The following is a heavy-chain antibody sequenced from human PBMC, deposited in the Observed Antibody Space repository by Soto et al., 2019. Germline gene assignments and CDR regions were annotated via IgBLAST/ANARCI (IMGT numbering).Heavy chain of an antibody. Sequence: TSDTLSLSCTVSGGSISSYYWSWIRQPPGKGLEWIGYIYYSGKTYYNPSLKSRVTISIDTSKNQFSLKLSSVTAADTAVYYCARDWGDYDILTGYPKDNWFDPWGQGTLVTVS. CDR1: GGSISSYY. CDR2: IYYSGKT. J-gene: IGHJ5*02. V-gene: IGHV4-59*01. D-gene: IGHD3-9*01. CDR3: ARDWGDYDILTGYPKDNWFDP.